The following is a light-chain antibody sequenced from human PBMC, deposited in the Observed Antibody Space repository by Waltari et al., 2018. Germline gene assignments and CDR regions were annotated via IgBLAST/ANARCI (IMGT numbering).Light chain of an antibody. CDR1: SSDVGGYNY. V-gene: IGLV2-14*03. CDR2: DVS. J-gene: IGLJ2*01. Sequence: QSALTQPASVSGSPGQSITISCTGTSSDVGGYNYVSWYQQHPGKAPKLMIYDVSKRPSGVSNRFPGSKSGNTASLTISGLQAEDEADYYCSSYTSSSTLDVVFGGGTKLTVL. CDR3: SSYTSSSTLDVV.